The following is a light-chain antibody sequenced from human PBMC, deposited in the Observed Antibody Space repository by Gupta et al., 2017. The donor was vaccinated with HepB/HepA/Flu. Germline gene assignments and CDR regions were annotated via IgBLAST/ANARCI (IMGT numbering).Light chain of an antibody. Sequence: IVLTQSPATLSLSPGEGATLSCWASQSVSSNLAWYQQKPGQAPRLLIFDASNRAAGIPARFSGSGSGTDFTLTISRREPEDFAVYYCHQRNNWPLTFGGGTKVEIK. CDR1: QSVSSN. J-gene: IGKJ4*01. CDR2: DAS. CDR3: HQRNNWPLT. V-gene: IGKV3-11*01.